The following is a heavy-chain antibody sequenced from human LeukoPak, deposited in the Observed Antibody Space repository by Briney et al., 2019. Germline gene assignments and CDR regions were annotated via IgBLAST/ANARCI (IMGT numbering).Heavy chain of an antibody. V-gene: IGHV3-23*01. J-gene: IGHJ4*02. D-gene: IGHD1-14*01. CDR1: VFNFRSYG. CDR2: IIGSGGTT. Sequence: GGSLRLSCAASVFNFRSYGMSWVRQAPGKGLEWVSSIIGSGGTTYYADSVKGRFTSSRDNAKNTLYLQMNSLRAEDTAVYYCARGGMKGNDYWGQGTLVTVSS. CDR3: ARGGMKGNDY.